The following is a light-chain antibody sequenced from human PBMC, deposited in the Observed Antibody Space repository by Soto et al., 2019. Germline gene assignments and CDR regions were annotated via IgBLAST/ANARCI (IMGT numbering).Light chain of an antibody. CDR1: QSITTY. V-gene: IGKV1-39*01. CDR3: QQSYSTPWT. CDR2: AAS. J-gene: IGKJ1*01. Sequence: DIPMTQSPSSLSASVGDRVTITCRASQSITTYLNWYQQKPEKAPKLLIYAASSLESGVPSTLRGSGSGTNFTLTISSLQPEDFATYYCQQSYSTPWTFGQGTKVEIK.